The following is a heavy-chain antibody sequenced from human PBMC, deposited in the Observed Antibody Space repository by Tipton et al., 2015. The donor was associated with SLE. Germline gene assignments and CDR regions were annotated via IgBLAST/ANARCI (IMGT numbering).Heavy chain of an antibody. V-gene: IGHV4-30-2*01. CDR1: GGSISSGGYS. CDR3: ARGAITPIPFDP. CDR2: IYHSGSS. J-gene: IGHJ5*02. Sequence: TLSLTCAVSGGSISSGGYSWSWIRQPPGKGLEWIGYIYHSGSSNYNPSLESRVTISVDKSKNHFSLNLNSVTAADTAVYYCARGAITPIPFDPWGQGTLVTVSS. D-gene: IGHD2-15*01.